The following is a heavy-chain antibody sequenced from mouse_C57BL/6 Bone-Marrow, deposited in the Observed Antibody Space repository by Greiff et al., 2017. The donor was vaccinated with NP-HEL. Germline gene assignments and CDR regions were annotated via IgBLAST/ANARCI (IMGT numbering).Heavy chain of an antibody. CDR2: IDPENGDT. J-gene: IGHJ3*01. CDR1: GFNIKDDY. CDR3: TVYYDYDAGFAY. D-gene: IGHD2-4*01. V-gene: IGHV14-4*01. Sequence: VQLQQSGAELVRPGASVKLSCTASGFNIKDDYMHWVKQRPEQGLEWIGWIDPENGDTEYAPKFQGKATITADTSSNTAYLQLSSLTSEDTAIYYCTVYYDYDAGFAYWGQGTLVTVSA.